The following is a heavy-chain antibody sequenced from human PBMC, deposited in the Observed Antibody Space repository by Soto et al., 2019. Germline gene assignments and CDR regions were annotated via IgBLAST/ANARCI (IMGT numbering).Heavy chain of an antibody. CDR1: GGSISSYY. J-gene: IGHJ6*01. V-gene: IGHV4-59*08. CDR2: IYYSGST. Sequence: SETLSLTCTVSGGSISSYYWSWIRQPPGKGLEWIGYIYYSGSTNYNPSLKSRVTISVDTSKNQFSLKLSSVTAADTAVYYCARLSYYYGSGSYSLYYYYGMDVWGQGTTVTVSS. D-gene: IGHD3-10*01. CDR3: ARLSYYYGSGSYSLYYYYGMDV.